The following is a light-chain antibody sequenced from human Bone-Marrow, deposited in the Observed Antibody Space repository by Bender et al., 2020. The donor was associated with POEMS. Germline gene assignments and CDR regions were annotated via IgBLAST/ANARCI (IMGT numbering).Light chain of an antibody. J-gene: IGLJ2*01. CDR1: NSNIGTNA. CDR2: SDN. CDR3: QVWDSHTVV. V-gene: IGLV1-44*01. Sequence: QSVLTQPPSASGTPGQRVTISCSGSNSNIGTNAVNWYQQFPGTDPKLLIYSDNQRPSGVPERFSGSNPGNKATLTISGTQDLDEAGYYCQVWDSHTVVFGGGTKLTGL.